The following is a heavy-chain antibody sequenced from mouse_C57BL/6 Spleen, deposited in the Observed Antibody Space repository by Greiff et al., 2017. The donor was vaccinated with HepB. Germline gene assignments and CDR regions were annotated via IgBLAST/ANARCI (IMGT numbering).Heavy chain of an antibody. V-gene: IGHV1-52*01. D-gene: IGHD1-1*01. CDR1: GYTFTSYW. J-gene: IGHJ4*01. CDR3: ARWAPYDYGSSYAMDY. CDR2: IDPSDSET. Sequence: VQLQQPGAELVRPGSSVKLSCKASGYTFTSYWMHWVKQRPIQGLEWIGNIDPSDSETHYNQKFKDKATLTVDKSSSTAYIQLSSLTSEDSAVYYCARWAPYDYGSSYAMDYWGQGTSVTVSS.